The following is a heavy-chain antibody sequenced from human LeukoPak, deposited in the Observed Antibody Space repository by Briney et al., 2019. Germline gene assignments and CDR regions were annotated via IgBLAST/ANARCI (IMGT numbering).Heavy chain of an antibody. CDR3: AGVYGGSALYYYYYYMDV. CDR2: INHSGST. CDR1: GFTFDDYG. J-gene: IGHJ6*03. Sequence: GSLRLSCAASGFTFDDYGMSWVRQAPGKGLEWIGEINHSGSTNYNPSLKSRVTISVDTSKNQFSLKLSSVTAADTAVYYCAGVYGGSALYYYYYYMDVWGKGTTVTVSS. D-gene: IGHD2-8*01. V-gene: IGHV4-34*08.